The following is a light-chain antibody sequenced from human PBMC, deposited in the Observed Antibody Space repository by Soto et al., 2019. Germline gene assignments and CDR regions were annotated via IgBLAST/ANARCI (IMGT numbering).Light chain of an antibody. CDR3: QQRSNWPLLT. V-gene: IGKV3-15*01. Sequence: ETVMTQSPATLSVSPCEWATLSSSAGQSVSSNLVWYQHKPGQAPRLLIYGASTRATDIPARFSGSGSGTEFTLTISSLQSEDFAVYYCQQRSNWPLLTFGGGTKVDI. CDR2: GAS. J-gene: IGKJ4*01. CDR1: QSVSSN.